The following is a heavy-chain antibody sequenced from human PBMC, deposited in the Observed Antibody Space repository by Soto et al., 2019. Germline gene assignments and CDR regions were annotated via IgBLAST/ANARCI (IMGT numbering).Heavy chain of an antibody. J-gene: IGHJ4*02. CDR2: IKQDGSEK. D-gene: IGHD3-3*01. V-gene: IGHV3-7*01. CDR3: ARDRGRDDFWVDY. CDR1: GFTFSSYW. Sequence: GGSLRLSCAASGFTFSSYWMSWVRQAPGKGLEWVANIKQDGSEKYYVDSVKGRFTISRDNAKNSLYLQMNSLRAEDTAVYYCARDRGRDDFWVDYWGQGTLVTVSS.